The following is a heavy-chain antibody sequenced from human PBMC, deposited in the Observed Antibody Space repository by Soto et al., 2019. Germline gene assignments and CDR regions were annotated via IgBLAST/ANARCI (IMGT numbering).Heavy chain of an antibody. V-gene: IGHV3-30-3*01. J-gene: IGHJ4*02. Sequence: PGRSLRLSCAASGFSFSSHAMHWVSQAPGKGLEWVAVISFDGSDQDYADSVKGRFTISRDPSKSMVYFQMNSLRPGETAMYHCARFGPTKRIRRWYFLDHWGQGTRVTVSS. D-gene: IGHD5-18*01. CDR3: ARFGPTKRIRRWYFLDH. CDR2: ISFDGSDQ. CDR1: GFSFSSHA.